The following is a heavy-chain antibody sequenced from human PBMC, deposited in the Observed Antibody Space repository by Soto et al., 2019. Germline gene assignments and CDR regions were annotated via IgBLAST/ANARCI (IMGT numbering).Heavy chain of an antibody. J-gene: IGHJ5*02. Sequence: RASVKVSCKASGSTFTSYGISWVRQAPGQGLEWMGWISAYNGNTNYAQKLQGRVTMTTDTSTSTAYMELRSLRSDDTAVYYCARGLMHYYGSGSYYYNSLNWFDPWGQGTLVTVSS. V-gene: IGHV1-18*01. D-gene: IGHD3-10*01. CDR3: ARGLMHYYGSGSYYYNSLNWFDP. CDR1: GSTFTSYG. CDR2: ISAYNGNT.